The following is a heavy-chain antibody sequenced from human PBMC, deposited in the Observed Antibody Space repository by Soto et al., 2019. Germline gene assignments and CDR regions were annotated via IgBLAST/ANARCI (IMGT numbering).Heavy chain of an antibody. D-gene: IGHD2-15*01. CDR3: ARDCGGSCSLYDYYGMDV. CDR2: IIPIFGTA. J-gene: IGHJ6*02. V-gene: IGHV1-69*06. Sequence: QVQLVQSGAEVKKPGSSVKVSCKASGGTFSSYAISWVRQAPGQGLEWMGGIIPIFGTANYAQKFQGRVTITADKSTSTAYMELSSLRSEDTAVYYCARDCGGSCSLYDYYGMDVWGQGTTVTVSS. CDR1: GGTFSSYA.